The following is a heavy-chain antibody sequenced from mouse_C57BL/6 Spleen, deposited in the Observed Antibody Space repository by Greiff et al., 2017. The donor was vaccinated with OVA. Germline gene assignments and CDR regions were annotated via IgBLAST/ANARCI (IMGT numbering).Heavy chain of an antibody. D-gene: IGHD2-1*01. CDR3: ARFGNEYYFDY. J-gene: IGHJ2*01. CDR1: GYTFTSYG. CDR2: IYPRSGNT. Sequence: QVQLQQPGAELARPGASVKLSCKASGYTFTSYGISWVKQRTGQGLEWIGEIYPRSGNTYYNEKFKGKATLTADKSSSTAYMELRSLTSEDSAVYFCARFGNEYYFDYWGQGTTLTVSS. V-gene: IGHV1-81*01.